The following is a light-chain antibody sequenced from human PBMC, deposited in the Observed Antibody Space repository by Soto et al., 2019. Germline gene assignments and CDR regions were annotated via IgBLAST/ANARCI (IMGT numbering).Light chain of an antibody. V-gene: IGLV2-14*01. CDR3: SSYTSSSIDYV. J-gene: IGLJ1*01. Sequence: QSALTQPASVSGSPGQSITISCTGTSSDVGGYNYVSWYQQPPGKAPKLMIYEVSNRPSGVSNRFSGSKSGNTASLTISGLQAEDEADYYCSSYTSSSIDYVFGTGTKRTVL. CDR1: SSDVGGYNY. CDR2: EVS.